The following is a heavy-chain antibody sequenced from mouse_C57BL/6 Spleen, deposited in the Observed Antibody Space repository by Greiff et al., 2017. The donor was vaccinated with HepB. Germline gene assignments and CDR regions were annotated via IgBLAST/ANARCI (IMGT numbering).Heavy chain of an antibody. CDR2: IWTGGGT. D-gene: IGHD1-1*01. J-gene: IGHJ3*01. Sequence: VQGVESGPGLVAPSQSLSITCTVSGFSLTSYAISWVRQPPGKGLEWLGVIWTGGGTNYNSALKSRLSISKDNSKSQVFLKMNSLQTDDTARYYCARNRLITTVGGFAYWGQGTLVTVSA. CDR3: ARNRLITTVGGFAY. CDR1: GFSLTSYA. V-gene: IGHV2-9-1*01.